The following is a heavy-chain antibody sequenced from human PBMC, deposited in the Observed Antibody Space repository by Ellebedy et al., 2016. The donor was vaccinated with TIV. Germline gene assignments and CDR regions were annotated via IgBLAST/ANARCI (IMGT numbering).Heavy chain of an antibody. J-gene: IGHJ3*01. CDR3: ARGLTGDYGAFDL. Sequence: GESLKISCAASGFTFINYLMTSVRQAPGKGLEWVANIKPDGSENAYVDSVKGRFTISRDDAKNSLYLQMNTLRAEDTAVYYCARGLTGDYGAFDLWGQGTMVIVSS. V-gene: IGHV3-7*03. D-gene: IGHD4-17*01. CDR1: GFTFINYL. CDR2: IKPDGSEN.